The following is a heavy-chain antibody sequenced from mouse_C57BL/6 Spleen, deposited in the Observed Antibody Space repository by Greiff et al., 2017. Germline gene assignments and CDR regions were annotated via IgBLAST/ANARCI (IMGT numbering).Heavy chain of an antibody. J-gene: IGHJ4*01. V-gene: IGHV5-2*01. CDR3: ERHGGTGAMDY. CDR2: INSDGGST. D-gene: IGHD3-3*01. Sequence: EVPGVESGGGLVQPGASLKLSCESNEYEFPSHDMSWVRKTPEKRLVLVAAINSDGGSTYYPDTMERRFIISRENTKQTMYLQMSSLRSEDAALYYCERHGGTGAMDYWGQGTSVTVSS. CDR1: EYEFPSHD.